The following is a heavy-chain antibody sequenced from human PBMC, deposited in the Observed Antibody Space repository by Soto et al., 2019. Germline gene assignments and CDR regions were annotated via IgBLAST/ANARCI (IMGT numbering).Heavy chain of an antibody. Sequence: GRSLRLSCAASGFTFSSYGRHWVRQAPGKGLEWVAVISYDGSNKYYADSVKGRVTISRDNSKNTLYLQMNSLRAEDTAVYYCAKDRDYGDYGHYLDYWGQGTLVTVSS. CDR3: AKDRDYGDYGHYLDY. CDR2: ISYDGSNK. CDR1: GFTFSSYG. V-gene: IGHV3-30*18. J-gene: IGHJ4*02. D-gene: IGHD4-17*01.